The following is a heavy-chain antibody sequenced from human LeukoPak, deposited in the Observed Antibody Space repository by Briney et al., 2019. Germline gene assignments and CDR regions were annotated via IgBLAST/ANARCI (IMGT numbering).Heavy chain of an antibody. CDR1: GGSISSSSYY. D-gene: IGHD5-12*01. CDR3: ARGVGLAKERYYYYYYMDV. V-gene: IGHV4-39*01. CDR2: IYYSGST. Sequence: PSETLSLTCTVSGGSISSSSYYWGWIRQPPGKGLEWIGSIYYSGSTYYNPSLKSRVTISVDTSKNQFSLKLSSVTAADTAVYYCARGVGLAKERYYYYYYMDVWGKGTTVTVSS. J-gene: IGHJ6*03.